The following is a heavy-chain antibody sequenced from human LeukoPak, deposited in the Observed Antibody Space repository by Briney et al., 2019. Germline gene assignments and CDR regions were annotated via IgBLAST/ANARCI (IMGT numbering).Heavy chain of an antibody. CDR3: ARADLVGDYDSSGYFH. CDR1: GYTFTSYG. V-gene: IGHV1-18*04. CDR2: ISAYNGNT. J-gene: IGHJ4*02. Sequence: GASVKVSCKASGYTFTSYGISWVRQAPGQGLEWMGWISAYNGNTNYAQKFQGRVTITADKSTSTAYMELSSLRSEDTAVYYCARADLVGDYDSSGYFHWGQGTLVTVSS. D-gene: IGHD3-22*01.